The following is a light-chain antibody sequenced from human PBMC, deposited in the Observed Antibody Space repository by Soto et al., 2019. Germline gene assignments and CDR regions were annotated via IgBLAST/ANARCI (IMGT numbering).Light chain of an antibody. J-gene: IGKJ5*01. Sequence: IVFPASPVTLSLSAVGRATLSCSASQSVSSYLAWYQQRHGQAPRLLIYDASISATGIPARFSGSGSGTDFTLTIDNLEPEDFAIYYCQQRNNWPPITFGQGTLVEVK. V-gene: IGKV3-11*01. CDR1: QSVSSY. CDR2: DAS. CDR3: QQRNNWPPIT.